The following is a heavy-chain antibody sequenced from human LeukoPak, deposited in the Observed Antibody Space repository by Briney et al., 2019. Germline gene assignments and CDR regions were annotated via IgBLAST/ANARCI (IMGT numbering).Heavy chain of an antibody. CDR3: ARDPREYSSSWYDWFDP. D-gene: IGHD6-13*01. J-gene: IGHJ5*02. CDR2: IKQDGSEK. CDR1: GFTFSSYW. V-gene: IGHV3-7*01. Sequence: PGGSLRLSCAASGFTFSSYWMSWVRQAPGKGLEWVANIKQDGSEKYYVDSVKGRFTISRDNAKNSLYLQMNSLRAEDTAVYYCARDPREYSSSWYDWFDPWGQGTLVTVSS.